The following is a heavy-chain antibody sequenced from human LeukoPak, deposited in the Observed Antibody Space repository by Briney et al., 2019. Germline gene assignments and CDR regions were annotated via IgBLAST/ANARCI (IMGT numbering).Heavy chain of an antibody. D-gene: IGHD3-3*01. J-gene: IGHJ4*02. Sequence: GGSLRLSCAASGFTFSSYSMNWVRQAPGKGLEWVSYISSSSSTIYYADSVKGRFTISRDNAKNSLYLQMNSLRAEDTAVYYCTRAGTYYDFWSGYSLDYWGQGTLVTVSS. CDR3: TRAGTYYDFWSGYSLDY. V-gene: IGHV3-48*01. CDR1: GFTFSSYS. CDR2: ISSSSSTI.